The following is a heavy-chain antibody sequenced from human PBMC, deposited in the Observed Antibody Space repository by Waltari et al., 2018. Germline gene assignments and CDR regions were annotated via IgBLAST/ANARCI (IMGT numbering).Heavy chain of an antibody. CDR2: IYWNDIE. CDR1: GFSLSTSGVG. Sequence: QITLKEYGPTLVKPTQTLTLTCSFSGFSLSTSGVGVGWIRQPPGKALEWLALIYWNDIEHYSPSLKRRLTITKDTSKNQVVLTMTNMDPVDTATYFCARHDYGAYLNYWGQGTLVTVSS. V-gene: IGHV2-5*01. D-gene: IGHD4-17*01. J-gene: IGHJ4*02. CDR3: ARHDYGAYLNY.